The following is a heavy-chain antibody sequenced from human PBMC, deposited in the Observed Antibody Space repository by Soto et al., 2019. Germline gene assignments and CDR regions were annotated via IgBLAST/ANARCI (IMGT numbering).Heavy chain of an antibody. CDR3: ARVGVGTRGGYYYYYGMDV. CDR2: INHSGST. J-gene: IGHJ6*02. V-gene: IGHV4-34*01. D-gene: IGHD1-7*01. Sequence: KPSETLSLTCAVYGGSFSGYYWSWIRQPPGKGLEWIGEINHSGSTNYNPSLKSRVTISVDTSKNQFSLELSSVTAADTAVYYCARVGVGTRGGYYYYYGMDVWGQGTTVTVSS. CDR1: GGSFSGYY.